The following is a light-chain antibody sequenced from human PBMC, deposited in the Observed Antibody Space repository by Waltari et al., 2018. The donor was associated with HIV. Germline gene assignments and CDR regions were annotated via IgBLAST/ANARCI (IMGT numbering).Light chain of an antibody. J-gene: IGLJ1*01. CDR3: SSYTSSSTLV. CDR2: DVS. V-gene: IGLV2-14*03. Sequence: QSALTQPASVSGSPGQSITISCTGTSSDVGGYNYVSWYQQHPGKAPKLMIYDVSNRPSRVSNRLPSSKCSNTASLTISWLQAEDEADYYCSSYTSSSTLVFGTGTKVTVL. CDR1: SSDVGGYNY.